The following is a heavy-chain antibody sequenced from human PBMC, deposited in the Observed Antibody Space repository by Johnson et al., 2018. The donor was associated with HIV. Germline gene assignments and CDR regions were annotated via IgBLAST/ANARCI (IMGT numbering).Heavy chain of an antibody. V-gene: IGHV3-33*01. CDR1: GFIFSSYG. Sequence: QVQLVESGGCVVQPGRSLRLSCAASGFIFSSYGMHWVRQAPGKGLEWVAVIWYDGSNKYYADSVRGRFTISRYNSKNTLYLQMNSLRAEDTAVYYCATRKDILTGYDAFDIWGQGTMVTVSS. D-gene: IGHD3-9*01. CDR3: ATRKDILTGYDAFDI. CDR2: IWYDGSNK. J-gene: IGHJ3*02.